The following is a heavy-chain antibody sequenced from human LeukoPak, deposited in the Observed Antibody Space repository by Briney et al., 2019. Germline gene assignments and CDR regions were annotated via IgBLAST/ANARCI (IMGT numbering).Heavy chain of an antibody. V-gene: IGHV4-59*08. Sequence: SETLSLTCTVSGGSISSYYWSWIRQPPGKGLEWIGYIYYSGSTNYNPSLKSRVTISVDTSKNQFSLKLSSVTAADTAVYYCAGLLSGLMVRGVYYGMDVWGQGTTVTVSS. J-gene: IGHJ6*02. CDR1: GGSISSYY. D-gene: IGHD3-10*01. CDR2: IYYSGST. CDR3: AGLLSGLMVRGVYYGMDV.